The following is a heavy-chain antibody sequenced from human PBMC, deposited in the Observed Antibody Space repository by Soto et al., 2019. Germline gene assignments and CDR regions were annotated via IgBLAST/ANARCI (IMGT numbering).Heavy chain of an antibody. CDR1: GFTFSSYA. V-gene: IGHV3-23*01. CDR3: AKSNSGFYIHY. Sequence: GGSLRLSCAASGFTFSSYAMNWVRQAPGKGLEWVSTMTPSGGSIYYADSVKGRFTISRDNSRNTLYLLMNSLRAEDTAFYYCAKSNSGFYIHYWGQGTLVTVS. D-gene: IGHD6-19*01. CDR2: MTPSGGSI. J-gene: IGHJ4*02.